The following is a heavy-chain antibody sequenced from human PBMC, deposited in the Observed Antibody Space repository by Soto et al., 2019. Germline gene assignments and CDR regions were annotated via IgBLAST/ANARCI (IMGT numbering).Heavy chain of an antibody. CDR3: AWSSGLSHFDY. V-gene: IGHV4-39*01. CDR2: IYYSGST. D-gene: IGHD6-19*01. J-gene: IGHJ4*02. Sequence: SETLSLTCTVSGGSISSSSYYWGWIRQPPGKGLEWIGSIYYSGSTYYNPSLKSRVTISVDTSKNQFSLKLSSVTAADTAVYYCAWSSGLSHFDYWGQGTLVTVSS. CDR1: GGSISSSSYY.